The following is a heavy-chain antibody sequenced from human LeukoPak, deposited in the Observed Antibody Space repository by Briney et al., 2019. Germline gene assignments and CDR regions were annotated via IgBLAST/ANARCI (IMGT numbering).Heavy chain of an antibody. CDR3: AKATAGFDY. D-gene: IGHD2-21*02. CDR1: GFPFGDYV. Sequence: PGGSLRLSCEASGFPFGDYVMSWVRQAPGKGLEWIAYINHNAEMIFYPDFVKGRFTISRDNAKNSLYLQMNALRYEDTAVYYCAKATAGFDYWGQGTLVTVSS. J-gene: IGHJ4*02. CDR2: INHNAEMI. V-gene: IGHV3-48*02.